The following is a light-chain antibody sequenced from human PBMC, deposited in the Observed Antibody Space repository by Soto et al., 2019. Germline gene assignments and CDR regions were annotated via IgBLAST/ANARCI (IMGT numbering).Light chain of an antibody. J-gene: IGLJ2*01. CDR1: SSDVGSYNL. CDR2: EGS. Sequence: QSALTQPASVSGSPGQSITISCTGTSSDVGSYNLVSWYQQHPGKAPKLMIYEGSKRPSGVSHRFSGSKSGNTASLTISGLQAEDEADYYRCSYAGSSTLVFGGGTKLTVL. V-gene: IGLV2-23*01. CDR3: CSYAGSSTLV.